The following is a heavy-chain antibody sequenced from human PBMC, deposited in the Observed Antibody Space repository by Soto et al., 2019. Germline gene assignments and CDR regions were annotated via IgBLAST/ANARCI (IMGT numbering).Heavy chain of an antibody. CDR2: IYYSGST. D-gene: IGHD4-17*01. CDR1: GGSISSYY. CDR3: ARERIAYGDYFRKSNWYFDL. J-gene: IGHJ2*01. V-gene: IGHV4-59*01. Sequence: PSETLSLTCTVSGGSISSYYWSWIRQPPGKGLEWIGYIYYSGSTNYNPSLKSRVTISVDTSKNQFSLKLSSVTAADTAVYYCARERIAYGDYFRKSNWYFDLWGRGTLVTVSS.